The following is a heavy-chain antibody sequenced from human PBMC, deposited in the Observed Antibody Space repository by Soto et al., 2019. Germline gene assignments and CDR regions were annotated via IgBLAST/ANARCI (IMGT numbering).Heavy chain of an antibody. Sequence: SGGSLSLSCAASGFTFSSYSMNWVRQAPGKGLEWVANIKQDGSEKYYVDSVKGRFTISRDNAKNSLYLQMNSLRAEDTAVYYCARDYYYDSSGPFDYWGQGTLVTVSS. V-gene: IGHV3-7*01. D-gene: IGHD3-22*01. CDR3: ARDYYYDSSGPFDY. CDR2: IKQDGSEK. CDR1: GFTFSSYS. J-gene: IGHJ4*02.